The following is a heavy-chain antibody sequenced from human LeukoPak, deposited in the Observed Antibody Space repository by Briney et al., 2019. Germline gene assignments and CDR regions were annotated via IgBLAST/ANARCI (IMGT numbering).Heavy chain of an antibody. Sequence: SETLSLTCAVYGGSFSGYYWSWIRQPPGKGLEWIGEINHSGSTNYNPSLKGRVTISVDTSKNQFSLKLSSVTAADTAVYYRARGPLYSSSWYNWFDPWGQGTLVTVSS. D-gene: IGHD6-13*01. CDR3: ARGPLYSSSWYNWFDP. J-gene: IGHJ5*02. V-gene: IGHV4-34*01. CDR2: INHSGST. CDR1: GGSFSGYY.